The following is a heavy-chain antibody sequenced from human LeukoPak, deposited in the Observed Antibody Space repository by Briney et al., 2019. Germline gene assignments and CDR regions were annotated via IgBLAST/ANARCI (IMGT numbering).Heavy chain of an antibody. D-gene: IGHD1-7*01. CDR1: RFTFSSYS. Sequence: PGGSLRLSCAASRFTFSSYSMNWVRQAPGKGLEWVSCISSSSRYIYYADSVKGRFTISRDNAKNSLYLQMNSLRAEDTAVYYCARGLNWKYGWFDPWGQGTLVTVSS. V-gene: IGHV3-21*01. CDR3: ARGLNWKYGWFDP. J-gene: IGHJ5*02. CDR2: ISSSSRYI.